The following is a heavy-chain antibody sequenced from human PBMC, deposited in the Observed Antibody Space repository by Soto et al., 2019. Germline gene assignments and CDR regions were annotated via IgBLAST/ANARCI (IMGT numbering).Heavy chain of an antibody. CDR3: AKVLFGFTYGKFDY. CDR2: ISDSGHST. D-gene: IGHD5-18*01. V-gene: IGHV3-23*01. Sequence: PGGSLRLSCAASGFTFYNFAMSWVRQAPGKGLEWVSGISDSGHSTYYADSARGRFTISRDNSKNTLYLQMNSLRAEDTAVYYCAKVLFGFTYGKFDYWGQGTLVTASS. CDR1: GFTFYNFA. J-gene: IGHJ4*02.